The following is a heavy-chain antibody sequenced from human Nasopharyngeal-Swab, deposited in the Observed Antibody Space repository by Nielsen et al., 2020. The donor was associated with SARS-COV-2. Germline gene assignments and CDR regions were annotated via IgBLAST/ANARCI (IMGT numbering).Heavy chain of an antibody. CDR3: AKGGYCSSTSCYIDY. J-gene: IGHJ4*02. V-gene: IGHV3-23*01. Sequence: GRSLRLSCAASGFTFSSYAMSWVRQAPGKGLGWVSAISGSGGSTYYADSVKGRFTISRDNSKNTLYLKMNSLRAEDTAVYYCAKGGYCSSTSCYIDYWGQGTLVTVSS. D-gene: IGHD2-2*02. CDR1: GFTFSSYA. CDR2: ISGSGGST.